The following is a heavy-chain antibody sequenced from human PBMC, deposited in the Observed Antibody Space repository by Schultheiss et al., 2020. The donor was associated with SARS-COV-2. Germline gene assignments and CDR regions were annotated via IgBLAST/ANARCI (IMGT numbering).Heavy chain of an antibody. V-gene: IGHV4-34*01. Sequence: SETLSLTCAVYGGSFSGYYWTWIRQPAGKGLEWIGSVHHGGSAKYSPSIKSRVTISVDSSQNQFSLKLPSVTAADTAVYYCARGFGAGPFDIWGQGTTVTVSS. CDR2: VHHGGSA. CDR3: ARGFGAGPFDI. D-gene: IGHD3-10*01. CDR1: GGSFSGYY. J-gene: IGHJ3*02.